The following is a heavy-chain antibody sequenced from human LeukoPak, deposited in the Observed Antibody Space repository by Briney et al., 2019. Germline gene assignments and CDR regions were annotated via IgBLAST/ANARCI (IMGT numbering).Heavy chain of an antibody. D-gene: IGHD3-22*01. V-gene: IGHV1-46*01. Sequence: ASVKVSCKASRYTFTSYYMHWVRQAPGQGLEWMGIINPSGGSTSYAQKFQGRVTMTRDTSTSTVYMELSSLRSEDTAVYYCARGTAGYYYDSSGFLSWGQGTLVTVSS. CDR3: ARGTAGYYYDSSGFLS. CDR2: INPSGGST. CDR1: RYTFTSYY. J-gene: IGHJ4*02.